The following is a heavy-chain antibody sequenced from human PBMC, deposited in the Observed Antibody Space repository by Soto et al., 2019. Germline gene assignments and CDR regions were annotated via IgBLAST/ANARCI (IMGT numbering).Heavy chain of an antibody. CDR3: AREGYSNYESFFHYFDY. CDR2: AYYRSKWYN. V-gene: IGHV6-1*01. J-gene: IGHJ4*02. CDR1: GDSVSSNSAA. D-gene: IGHD4-4*01. Sequence: PSQTLSLTCAISGDSVSSNSAAWNWIRQSPSRGLEWLGRAYYRSKWYNDYAVSVKSRITINPDTSKNQFSLQLNSVTPEDTAVYYCAREGYSNYESFFHYFDYWGQGTLVTVSS.